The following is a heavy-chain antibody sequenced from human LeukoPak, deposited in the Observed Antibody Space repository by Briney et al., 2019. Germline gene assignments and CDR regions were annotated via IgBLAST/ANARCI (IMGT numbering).Heavy chain of an antibody. CDR3: AREGSSWSFDY. J-gene: IGHJ4*02. D-gene: IGHD6-13*01. CDR2: ISYDGSNK. V-gene: IGHV3-30-3*01. Sequence: PGRSLRLSCAASGFTFSSYAMHWVRQAPGKGLEWVAVISYDGSNKYYGDSVKGRFTISRDNAKNSLYLQMNSLRAEDTAVYYCAREGSSWSFDYRGQGTLVTVSS. CDR1: GFTFSSYA.